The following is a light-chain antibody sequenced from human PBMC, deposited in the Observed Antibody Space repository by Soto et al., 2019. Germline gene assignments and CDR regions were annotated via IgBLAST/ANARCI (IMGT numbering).Light chain of an antibody. CDR1: SSDVGGSKY. V-gene: IGLV2-14*01. Sequence: QSVLTQPASVSGSPGQSITISCTGTSSDVGGSKYVSWYQQYPGKVPKLLINKVSNRPLGVSNRFSGSKSGNTASLTISGLLAEDEADYFCTSSTSDSLYVFGSGTKVTAL. CDR3: TSSTSDSLYV. J-gene: IGLJ1*01. CDR2: KVS.